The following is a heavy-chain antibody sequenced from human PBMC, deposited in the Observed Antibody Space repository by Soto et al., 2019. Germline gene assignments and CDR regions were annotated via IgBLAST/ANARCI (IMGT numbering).Heavy chain of an antibody. CDR2: INPNSGGT. CDR1: GYTFTGYY. D-gene: IGHD3-3*01. Sequence: GSVKVSCKASGYTFTGYYMHWVRQAPGQGLEWMGWINPNSGGTNYAQKFQGWVTMTRDTSISTAYMELSRLRSDDTAVYYCARGRFLEWLFPNWFDPWGQGTLVTVSS. CDR3: ARGRFLEWLFPNWFDP. V-gene: IGHV1-2*04. J-gene: IGHJ5*02.